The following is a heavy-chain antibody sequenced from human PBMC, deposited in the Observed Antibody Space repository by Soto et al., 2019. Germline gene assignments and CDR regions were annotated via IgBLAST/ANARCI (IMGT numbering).Heavy chain of an antibody. CDR2: ISGSSSTI. CDR1: GFTFSTYS. CDR3: ARDPTAYTEARNDY. Sequence: GGSLRLSCAASGFTFSTYSMNWIRQAPGKGLEWVSYISGSSSTIYYADSVKGRFTISRDNAKNSLYLQMNSLRAEDTAVYYCARDPTAYTEARNDYWGQGTLVTVSS. V-gene: IGHV3-48*01. D-gene: IGHD2-21*01. J-gene: IGHJ4*02.